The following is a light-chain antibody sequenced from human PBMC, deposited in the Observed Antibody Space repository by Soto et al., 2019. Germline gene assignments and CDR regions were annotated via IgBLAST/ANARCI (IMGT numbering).Light chain of an antibody. CDR2: GAS. CDR3: QQYNNWWT. J-gene: IGKJ1*01. V-gene: IGKV3-15*01. CDR1: QSVSSN. Sequence: EIVMTQSPATLSVSPGERATLSCRASQSVSSNLAWYQQKLGQAPRLLIYGASTRVTGIPARFSGSGSGTEFTLTISSLQSEDFAVYYCQQYNNWWTFGQGTKVEIK.